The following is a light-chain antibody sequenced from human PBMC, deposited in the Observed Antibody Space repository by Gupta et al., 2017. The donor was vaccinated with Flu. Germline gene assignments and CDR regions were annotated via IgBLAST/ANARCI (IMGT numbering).Light chain of an antibody. CDR1: SSDVGSYNL. CDR2: EGS. Sequence: QSALTQPASVSGSPGQSITISCTGTSSDVGSYNLVSWYQQHPGKAPKLMIYEGSKRPSGVSNRFSGSKSGNTASLTISGLQAEDGADYYCCSYAGSSTSRVVFGGGTKLTVL. CDR3: CSYAGSSTSRVV. V-gene: IGLV2-23*01. J-gene: IGLJ2*01.